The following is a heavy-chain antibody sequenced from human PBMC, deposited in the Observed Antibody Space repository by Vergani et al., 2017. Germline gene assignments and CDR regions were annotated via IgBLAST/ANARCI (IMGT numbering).Heavy chain of an antibody. V-gene: IGHV4-34*01. Sequence: QVQLQQWGAGLLKPSETLSLTCAVYGGSFSCYYWSWIRQPPGKGLEWIGEINHSGSTNYNPSLKSRVTISVDTSQNPFSLKLSSVTAADTAVYYCARGYYYDSSGYYYLDSWGQGTLVTVSS. J-gene: IGHJ4*02. D-gene: IGHD3-22*01. CDR1: GGSFSCYY. CDR2: INHSGST. CDR3: ARGYYYDSSGYYYLDS.